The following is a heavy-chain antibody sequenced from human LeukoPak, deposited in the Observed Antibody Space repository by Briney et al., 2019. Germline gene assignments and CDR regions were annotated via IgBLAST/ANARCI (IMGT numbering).Heavy chain of an antibody. CDR1: GFTFSSYS. D-gene: IGHD6-19*01. CDR2: IDSSSSTI. V-gene: IGHV3-48*02. Sequence: VGSLRLSCEAAGFTFSSYSMSWVRQAPGEGREWLSYIDSSSSTIYYADSVKGRFTIFRDNAKKSLYLQMNSLRDEDTAVYYCPRYEYNSGQIFDYWGQGTLVTVSS. J-gene: IGHJ4*02. CDR3: PRYEYNSGQIFDY.